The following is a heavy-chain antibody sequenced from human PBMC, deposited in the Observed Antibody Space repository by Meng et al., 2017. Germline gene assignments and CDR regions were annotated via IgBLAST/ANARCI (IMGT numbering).Heavy chain of an antibody. D-gene: IGHD6-13*01. CDR2: IKQDGSEK. Sequence: GESLKISCAASGFTFSSYWMSWVRQAPGKGLEWVSNIKQDGSEKYYVDSVKVRFTISRDNAKNSLYLQMNSLRAEDTAVYYCAREPSLPGTTAAGTLFGYYYGMDVWGQGTTVTVSS. V-gene: IGHV3-7*01. CDR3: AREPSLPGTTAAGTLFGYYYGMDV. CDR1: GFTFSSYW. J-gene: IGHJ6*02.